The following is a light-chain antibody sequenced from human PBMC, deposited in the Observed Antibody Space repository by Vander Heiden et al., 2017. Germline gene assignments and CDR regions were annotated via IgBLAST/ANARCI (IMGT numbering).Light chain of an antibody. CDR3: CSYSASYTLVL. CDR1: SSDVGAYNY. CDR2: EVS. J-gene: IGLJ2*01. V-gene: IGLV2-11*01. Sequence: QSALTQPRSVSGSPGQSVTISCTGTSSDVGAYNYVSWYQQHPGKAPKLIIYEVSGRPSGVPDRFSGSKSDNTASLTISGLQAEDEADYFCCSYSASYTLVLFGGGTKLTVL.